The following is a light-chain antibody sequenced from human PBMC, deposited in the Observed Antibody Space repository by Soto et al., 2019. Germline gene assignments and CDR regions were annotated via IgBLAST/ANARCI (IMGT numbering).Light chain of an antibody. CDR1: QSINSRY. Sequence: EIVLTQSPGTLSLSPGERATLSCRASQSINSRYLAWHQQKPGQAPRLLIYGASSRATGIPDRFSGSGSGTDFTLTISRLEPEYFAVYYCQQFGSSPGFTFGPGTIVDIK. J-gene: IGKJ3*01. CDR2: GAS. V-gene: IGKV3-20*01. CDR3: QQFGSSPGFT.